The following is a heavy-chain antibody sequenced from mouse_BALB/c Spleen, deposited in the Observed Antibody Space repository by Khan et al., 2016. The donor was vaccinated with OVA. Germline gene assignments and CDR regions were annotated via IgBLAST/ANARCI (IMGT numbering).Heavy chain of an antibody. J-gene: IGHJ2*01. CDR2: INPSTGYT. V-gene: IGHV1-7*01. CDR1: GYTFSTYW. Sequence: QVQLKQSGAELAKPGASVKMSCKASGYTFSTYWMHWVKQRPGQGLEWIGYINPSTGYTYYNQKFKDKATLTADKSSRTAYLQLSSLTSEDSAVYYWARDRIDYWGQGTTLTVSS. CDR3: ARDRIDY.